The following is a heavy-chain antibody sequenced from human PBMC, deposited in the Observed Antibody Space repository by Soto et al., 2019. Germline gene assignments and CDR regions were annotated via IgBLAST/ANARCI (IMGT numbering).Heavy chain of an antibody. D-gene: IGHD2-21*01. J-gene: IGHJ4*02. V-gene: IGHV4-34*01. CDR2: INHYGTI. CDR3: ARGGNIVRGLAAPFDY. CDR1: GGSLRDNY. Sequence: QVQLQQWGAGLLKPSETLSLSCGVSGGSLRDNYWSWIRQAPGKGLEWIGEINHYGTINYNPSLRSRVTISVETSNNQVSLKLASVTAADTAVYFWARGGNIVRGLAAPFDYWGRGTLVTVS.